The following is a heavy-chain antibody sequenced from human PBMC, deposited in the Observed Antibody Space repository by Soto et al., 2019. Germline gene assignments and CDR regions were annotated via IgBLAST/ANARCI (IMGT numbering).Heavy chain of an antibody. D-gene: IGHD6-13*01. CDR1: GGSISGYS. J-gene: IGHJ4*02. V-gene: IGHV4-59*08. CDR3: ARHISPLIAAAPFDY. CDR2: ILKSGNT. Sequence: SETLSLTCTVSGGSISGYSWIWFRQPPGKGLEWIGDILKSGNTNYNPSLKSRVTISVDTSKNQFSLKLSSVTAADTAVYYCARHISPLIAAAPFDYWGQGTLVTVSS.